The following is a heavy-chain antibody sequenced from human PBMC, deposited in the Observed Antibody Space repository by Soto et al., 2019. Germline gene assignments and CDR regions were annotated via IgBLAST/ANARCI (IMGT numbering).Heavy chain of an antibody. Sequence: ASVKVSCKASGYTFTNYYMHWVRQAPGQGLEWMGLINPSGGSTNYAQNFQGRVSMTRDTSTSTVYMDLSSLRSEDTAVYYCARATSDYGGYSRFDPWGQGTLVTVSS. J-gene: IGHJ5*02. D-gene: IGHD4-17*01. V-gene: IGHV1-46*01. CDR2: INPSGGST. CDR1: GYTFTNYY. CDR3: ARATSDYGGYSRFDP.